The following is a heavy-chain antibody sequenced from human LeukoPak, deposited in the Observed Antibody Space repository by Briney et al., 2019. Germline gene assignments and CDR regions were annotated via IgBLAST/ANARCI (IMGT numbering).Heavy chain of an antibody. CDR3: AKPDDYSNYFDY. J-gene: IGHJ4*02. CDR2: ISGSGGST. D-gene: IGHD4-11*01. CDR1: GFTFSRFG. V-gene: IGHV3-23*01. Sequence: GGSLRLSCATSGFTFSRFGMRWVRQAPGKGLEWVSAISGSGGSTYYADSVKGRFTISRDNSKNTLYLQMNSLRAEDTAVYYCAKPDDYSNYFDYWGQGTLVTVSS.